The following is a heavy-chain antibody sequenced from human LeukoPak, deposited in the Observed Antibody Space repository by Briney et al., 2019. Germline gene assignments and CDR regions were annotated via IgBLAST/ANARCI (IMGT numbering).Heavy chain of an antibody. D-gene: IGHD1-26*01. J-gene: IGHJ1*01. CDR3: AIGPRIVGATPAEYFRH. CDR1: GFTFSDYY. Sequence: AGSLRLSCAASGFTFSDYYMSWIRQAPGKGLEWVSYISSSGSTIYYADSVKGRFTISRDNAKNSLYLQMNSLRAEDTAVYYCAIGPRIVGATPAEYFRHWGQGHLVTVSS. CDR2: ISSSGSTI. V-gene: IGHV3-11*04.